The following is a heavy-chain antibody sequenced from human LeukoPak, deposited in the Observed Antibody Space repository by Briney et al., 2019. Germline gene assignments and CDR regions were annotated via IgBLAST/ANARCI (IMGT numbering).Heavy chain of an antibody. V-gene: IGHV1-46*01. CDR2: INPSGGST. Sequence: ASVKVSCKASGGTFSSYAISWVRQAPGQGLEWMGIINPSGGSTSYAQKFQGRVTMTRDTSTSTVYMELSSLRSEDTAVYYCARDLGAQTMVFFDPWGQGTLVTVSS. CDR3: ARDLGAQTMVFFDP. D-gene: IGHD4/OR15-4a*01. CDR1: GGTFSSYA. J-gene: IGHJ5*02.